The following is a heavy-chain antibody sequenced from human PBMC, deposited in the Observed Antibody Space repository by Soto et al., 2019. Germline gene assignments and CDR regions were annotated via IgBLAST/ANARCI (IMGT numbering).Heavy chain of an antibody. D-gene: IGHD6-13*01. CDR2: IFDAATA. V-gene: IGHV4-61*01. J-gene: IGHJ6*02. CDR1: GESVGRGTNY. CDR3: ARDRRGRAGGFIYHYGMEG. Sequence: QVQLQESGPGLMKPSGTLSLICSVSGESVGRGTNYWSWVRPAPGRGLEGIGYIFDAATAISKPSCESRVSISLDAAKNQVSLKLTSVTAADTAIYYCARDRRGRAGGFIYHYGMEGLGQGTSVTVSS.